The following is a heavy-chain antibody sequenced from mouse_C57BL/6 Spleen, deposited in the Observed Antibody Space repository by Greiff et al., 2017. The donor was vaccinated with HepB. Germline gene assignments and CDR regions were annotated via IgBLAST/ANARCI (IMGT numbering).Heavy chain of an antibody. D-gene: IGHD1-1*01. CDR2: IDPNSGGT. CDR1: GYTFTSYW. CDR3: ERSRGPNYYGSSYEDYFDY. J-gene: IGHJ2*01. V-gene: IGHV1-72*01. Sequence: VQLQQPGAELVKPGASVKLSCKASGYTFTSYWMHWVKQRPGRGLEWIGRIDPNSGGTKYNEKFKSKATLTVDKPSSTAYMQLSSLTSEDSAVYYCERSRGPNYYGSSYEDYFDYWGQGTTLTVSS.